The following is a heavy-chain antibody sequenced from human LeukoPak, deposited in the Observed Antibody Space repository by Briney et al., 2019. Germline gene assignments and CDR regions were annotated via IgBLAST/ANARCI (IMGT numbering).Heavy chain of an antibody. D-gene: IGHD3-22*01. V-gene: IGHV1-69*05. Sequence: SVKVSCKASGGTFSSYAISWVRQAPGQGLEWMGRIIPIFGTANYAQKFQGRVTITTDESTSTAYMELSSLRSEDTAVYYCARGPRHPTYYYDSSGYLGFDYRGQGTLVTVSS. J-gene: IGHJ4*02. CDR2: IIPIFGTA. CDR3: ARGPRHPTYYYDSSGYLGFDY. CDR1: GGTFSSYA.